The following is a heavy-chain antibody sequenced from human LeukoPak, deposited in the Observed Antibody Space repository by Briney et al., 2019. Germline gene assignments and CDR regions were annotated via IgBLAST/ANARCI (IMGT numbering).Heavy chain of an antibody. J-gene: IGHJ4*02. D-gene: IGHD3-9*01. CDR3: AKPTPLFYDILTGPIDY. CDR1: GFTFSSYW. V-gene: IGHV3-74*01. Sequence: GGSLRLSCAASGFTFSSYWMHWVRQPPGKGLVWVSRISGDGTTTYADSVKGRFTISRDNAKNTLFLQMNSLRAEDTAVYYCAKPTPLFYDILTGPIDYWGQGTLVTVSS. CDR2: ISGDGTT.